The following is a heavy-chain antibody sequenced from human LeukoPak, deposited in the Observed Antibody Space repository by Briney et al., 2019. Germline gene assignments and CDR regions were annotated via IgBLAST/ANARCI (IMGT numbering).Heavy chain of an antibody. CDR3: ARSAYYYDSSHFGPDY. V-gene: IGHV3-21*01. Sequence: GGSLRLSCAASGFTFSSYSMNWVRQAPGKGLEWVSSISSSSSYIYYADSVKGRSTISRDNAKNSLYLQMNSLRAEDTAVYYCARSAYYYDSSHFGPDYWGQGTLVTVSS. CDR2: ISSSSSYI. D-gene: IGHD3-22*01. J-gene: IGHJ4*02. CDR1: GFTFSSYS.